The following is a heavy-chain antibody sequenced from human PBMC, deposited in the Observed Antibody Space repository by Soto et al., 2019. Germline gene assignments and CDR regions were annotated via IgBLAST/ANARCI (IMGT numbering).Heavy chain of an antibody. CDR3: ARDPGYRYCNT. CDR1: GYTFTSYA. V-gene: IGHV1-3*05. D-gene: IGHD5-18*01. CDR2: INAGNGNT. Sequence: QVQLVQSGAEEKKPGASVKVSCKASGYTFTSYAMNWVRQAPGQRLEWMGWINAGNGNTKYSQKFQGRVTITRDTSASTAYMELSSLRSEDTAVYYCARDPGYRYCNTWGQGTLVTVSS. J-gene: IGHJ5*02.